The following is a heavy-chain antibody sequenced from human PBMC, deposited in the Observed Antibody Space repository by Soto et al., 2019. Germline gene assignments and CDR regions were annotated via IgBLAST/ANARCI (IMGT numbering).Heavy chain of an antibody. CDR3: ARRIYGANDY. J-gene: IGHJ4*02. D-gene: IGHD4-17*01. Sequence: GESLKISCKISGYYFTDYWIGWVRQIPGKGLQWMGVIYPADSDIKYSPSFQGHVTLSVDKSTSTAYLQWSGLKASDTGVYFCARRIYGANDYWGQGTQVTVSS. CDR1: GYYFTDYW. V-gene: IGHV5-51*01. CDR2: IYPADSDI.